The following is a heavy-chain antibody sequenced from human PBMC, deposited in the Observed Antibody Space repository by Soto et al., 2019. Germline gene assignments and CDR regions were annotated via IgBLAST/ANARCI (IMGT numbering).Heavy chain of an antibody. Sequence: SLILSCTASGFDFSSYGIHWVRQAPGRGLEWVAAASYDGSETYYADSAKGRFTVSKEISKNTAFLQMNALRHEDTAAYFCVRDSGWPILNFDSWGQGTLVTVSS. J-gene: IGHJ4*02. D-gene: IGHD3-10*01. CDR2: ASYDGSET. V-gene: IGHV3-30*03. CDR1: GFDFSSYG. CDR3: VRDSGWPILNFDS.